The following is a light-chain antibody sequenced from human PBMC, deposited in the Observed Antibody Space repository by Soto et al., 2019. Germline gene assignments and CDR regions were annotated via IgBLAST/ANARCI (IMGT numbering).Light chain of an antibody. CDR2: DGS. Sequence: EIVLTQSPATLSLSPGERDTLSCRASQSVSIYLAWYQQKPGQAPRLLIYDGSKRATGIPARFSGSGSGTDFTLIISSLEPEDFVVYYCQHRINWPLTFGGGTKGEIK. CDR3: QHRINWPLT. J-gene: IGKJ4*01. V-gene: IGKV3-11*01. CDR1: QSVSIY.